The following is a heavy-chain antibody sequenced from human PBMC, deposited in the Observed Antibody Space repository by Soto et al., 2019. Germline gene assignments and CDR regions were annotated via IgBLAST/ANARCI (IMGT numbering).Heavy chain of an antibody. CDR1: GGTFDNCI. CDR3: ARNGTYSSSLSQYSGMDV. D-gene: IGHD1-26*01. V-gene: IGHV1-69*13. CDR2: IVPMLGTP. J-gene: IGHJ6*02. Sequence: SVKVSCKASGGTFDNCIMNWLRQTPGRGLEWMGGIVPMLGTPTYAEKFKGRVTISATGSTSTMYMEVTSLRSEDTAIYYCARNGTYSSSLSQYSGMDVWGQGTTVTVSS.